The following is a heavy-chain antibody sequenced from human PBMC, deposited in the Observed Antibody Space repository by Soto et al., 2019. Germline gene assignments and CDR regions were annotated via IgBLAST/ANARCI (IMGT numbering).Heavy chain of an antibody. V-gene: IGHV3-20*01. D-gene: IGHD4-17*01. CDR1: GFTFDDYG. CDR2: INWNGGST. CDR3: ARSLYYGDYVYFDY. Sequence: GGSLRLSCAASGFTFDDYGMSWVRQAPGKGLEWVSGINWNGGSTGYADSVKGRFTISRDNAKNSLYLQMNSLRAEDTALYHCARSLYYGDYVYFDYWGQGTLVTVSS. J-gene: IGHJ4*02.